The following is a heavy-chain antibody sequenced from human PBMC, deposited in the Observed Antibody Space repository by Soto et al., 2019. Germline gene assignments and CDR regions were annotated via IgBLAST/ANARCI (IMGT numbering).Heavy chain of an antibody. CDR1: GSSVSSHH. CDR2: DYSDSA. CDR3: AAYTRGEGGRGY. V-gene: IGHV4-59*08. D-gene: IGHD3-16*01. Sequence: QVQLQESGPGVVKPSETLALTCTVSGSSVSSHHWTWIRQTPGKGLEWIGDYSDSASYSPSLTGRVAIAADPSQNQSSLNLSSMTAADTAVYYCAAYTRGEGGRGYWGQGTLVTVSS. J-gene: IGHJ4*02.